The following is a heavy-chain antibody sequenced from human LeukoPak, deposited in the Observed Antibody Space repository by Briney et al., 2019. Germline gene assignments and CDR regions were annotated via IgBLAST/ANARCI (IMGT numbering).Heavy chain of an antibody. J-gene: IGHJ5*02. D-gene: IGHD1-20*01. Sequence: GGSLRLSCTASGFTLSSYEMSWIRQAPGKGLEWVSSIDYSGGETHYADSVKGRFTISRDNSKNTLYLQMNSLRAEDTAVYYCAKGTSYNWNDGWFDPWGNGILVTVSS. CDR2: IDYSGGET. CDR3: AKGTSYNWNDGWFDP. CDR1: GFTLSSYE. V-gene: IGHV3-23*01.